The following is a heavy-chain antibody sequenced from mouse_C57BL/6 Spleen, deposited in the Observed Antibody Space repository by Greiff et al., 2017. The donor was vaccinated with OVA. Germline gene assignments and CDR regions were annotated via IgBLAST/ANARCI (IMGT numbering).Heavy chain of an antibody. J-gene: IGHJ1*03. CDR3: ARREEERGYFDV. V-gene: IGHV8-12*01. Sequence: QVTLNVSGPGILQSSQTLSLTCSFSGFSLSTSGMGVRWIRQPSGKGLEWLAHIYWSADKRYNPSLKSPLTISKDTSRNQVFLKITSVDTAETATCYSARREEERGYFDVWGTVTTVTVAS. CDR1: GFSLSTSGMG. CDR2: IYWSADK.